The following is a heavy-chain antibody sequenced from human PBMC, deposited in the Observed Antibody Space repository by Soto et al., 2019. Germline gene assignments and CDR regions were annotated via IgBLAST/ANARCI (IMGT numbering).Heavy chain of an antibody. Sequence: EVQLLESGGGLVQPGGSLRLSCAASGFTFSSYAMSWVRQAPGKGLEWVSAISGSGGSTYYADSVKGRFTISRDNSKNTLYLQMNSLRAEDTAVYYCASIAARPYRVPQRENWFDPWGQGTLVTVSS. D-gene: IGHD6-6*01. V-gene: IGHV3-23*01. CDR1: GFTFSSYA. J-gene: IGHJ5*02. CDR2: ISGSGGST. CDR3: ASIAARPYRVPQRENWFDP.